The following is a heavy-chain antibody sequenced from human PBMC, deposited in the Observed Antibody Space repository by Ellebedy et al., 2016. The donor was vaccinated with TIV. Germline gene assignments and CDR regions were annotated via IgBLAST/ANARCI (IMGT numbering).Heavy chain of an antibody. CDR3: VHWNGGD. V-gene: IGHV3-74*01. CDR2: INPDGSYT. J-gene: IGHJ4*02. Sequence: GESLKISCAASGFTFSSYWMHWVRQAPGKGLEWVSRINPDGSYTSYADSVKGRFTISRDNGKNTVYLPMNSLGAEDPAVYYCVHWNGGDWGQGTTGTVSS. D-gene: IGHD1-1*01. CDR1: GFTFSSYW.